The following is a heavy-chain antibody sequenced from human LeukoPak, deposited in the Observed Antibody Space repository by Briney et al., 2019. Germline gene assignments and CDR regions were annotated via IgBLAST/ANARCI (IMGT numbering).Heavy chain of an antibody. D-gene: IGHD1-26*01. Sequence: PGGSLRLSCAASGFTFSSYWMSWVRQAPGKGLEWVANIKQDGSEKYYVDSVKGRFTISRDNAKNSLYLQMNSLRAEDTAVYYCAREGGSSNPYFDYWGQGTLVTVSS. CDR3: AREGGSSNPYFDY. CDR1: GFTFSSYW. CDR2: IKQDGSEK. V-gene: IGHV3-7*01. J-gene: IGHJ4*02.